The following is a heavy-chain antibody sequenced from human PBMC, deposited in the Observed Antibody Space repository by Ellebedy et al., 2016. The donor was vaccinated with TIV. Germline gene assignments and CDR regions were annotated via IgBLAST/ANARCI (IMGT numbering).Heavy chain of an antibody. CDR1: GYNFASYW. CDR3: ATQLERRGGASS. V-gene: IGHV5-10-1*01. D-gene: IGHD5-24*01. Sequence: KVSCKGSGYNFASYWISWVRQMPGTGREWVGTINPSDSDTHYSPSFQGHVSFSADTSISTAYLQWSGLQTSDTAIYYCATQLERRGGASSWGQGTLVTVSS. CDR2: INPSDSDT. J-gene: IGHJ5*02.